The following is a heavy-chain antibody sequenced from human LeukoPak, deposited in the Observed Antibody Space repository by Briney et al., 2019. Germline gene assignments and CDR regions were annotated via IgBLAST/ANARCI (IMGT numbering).Heavy chain of an antibody. CDR3: ALSVVLPNWFDP. CDR1: GDSVSSNSAA. CDR2: TYYRSKWYN. J-gene: IGHJ5*02. D-gene: IGHD4-23*01. V-gene: IGHV6-1*01. Sequence: SQTLSLTCAISGDSVSSNSAAWNWIRQSPSRGLEWLGRTYYRSKWYNDYAVSVKSRITINPDTSKNQFSLKLSSVTAADTAVYYCALSVVLPNWFDPWGQGTLVTVSS.